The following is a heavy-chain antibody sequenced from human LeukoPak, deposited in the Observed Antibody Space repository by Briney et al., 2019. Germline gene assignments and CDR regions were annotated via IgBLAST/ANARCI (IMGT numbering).Heavy chain of an antibody. D-gene: IGHD3-22*01. V-gene: IGHV3-30*19. CDR3: ARGAHYNDGSGFPLHY. Sequence: GGSLRLSCAASGFTFSSYGMHWVRQAPGKGLEWVAVISSDGSNKYYADSVKGRFTISRDNSKNTLYLQMNSLRVEDTAVYYCARGAHYNDGSGFPLHYWGQGTLVTVSS. J-gene: IGHJ4*02. CDR1: GFTFSSYG. CDR2: ISSDGSNK.